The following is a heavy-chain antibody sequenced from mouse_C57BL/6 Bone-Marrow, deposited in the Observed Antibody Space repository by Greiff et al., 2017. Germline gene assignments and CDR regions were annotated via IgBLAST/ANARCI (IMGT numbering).Heavy chain of an antibody. J-gene: IGHJ2*01. CDR3: ARGLYYYFDY. V-gene: IGHV1-54*01. Sequence: VNVVESGAELVRPGTSVKVSCKASGYAFTNYLIEWVKQRPGQGLEWIGVINPGSGGTNYNEKFKGKATLTADKSSSTAYMQLSSLTSEDSAVYFCARGLYYYFDYWGQGTTLTVSS. CDR1: GYAFTNYL. D-gene: IGHD1-1*01. CDR2: INPGSGGT.